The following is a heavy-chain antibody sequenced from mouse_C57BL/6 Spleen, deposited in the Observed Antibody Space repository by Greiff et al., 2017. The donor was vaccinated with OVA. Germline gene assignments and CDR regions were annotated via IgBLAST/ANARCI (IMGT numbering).Heavy chain of an antibody. CDR3: ARSTGTAWFAY. CDR1: GYTFTSYG. J-gene: IGHJ3*01. V-gene: IGHV1-81*01. D-gene: IGHD4-1*01. Sequence: QVQLKESGAELARPGASVKLSCKASGYTFTSYGISWVKQRTGQGLEWIGEIYPRSGNTYYNEKFKGKATLTADKSSSTAYMELRSLTSEDSAVYFCARSTGTAWFAYWGQGTLVTVSA. CDR2: IYPRSGNT.